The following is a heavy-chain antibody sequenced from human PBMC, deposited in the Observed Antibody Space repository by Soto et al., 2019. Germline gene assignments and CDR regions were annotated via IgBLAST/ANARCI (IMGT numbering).Heavy chain of an antibody. CDR3: ARSYYSAYHYYYMYV. CDR1: GGSFSGYY. CDR2: INHSGST. J-gene: IGHJ6*03. D-gene: IGHD3-10*01. V-gene: IGHV4-34*01. Sequence: QVQLQQWGAGLLKPSETLSLTCAVYGGSFSGYYWSWIRQPPGEGLEWIGEINHSGSTNYNPSLKSRVTISVDTSKNQFSLKLSSVTAADTAVYYCARSYYSAYHYYYMYVWGKGTTVTVSS.